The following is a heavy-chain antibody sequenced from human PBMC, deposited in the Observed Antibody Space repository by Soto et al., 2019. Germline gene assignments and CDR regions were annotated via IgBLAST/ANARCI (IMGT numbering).Heavy chain of an antibody. V-gene: IGHV3-53*01. CDR2: IYSGGST. CDR3: ASPNIAARPYYYYGMDV. D-gene: IGHD6-6*01. CDR1: GFTVSSNY. Sequence: GGSLRLSCAASGFTVSSNYMSWVRQAPGKGLEWVSVIYSGGSTYYADSVKGRFTISRDNSKNTLYLQMNSLRAEDTAVYYCASPNIAARPYYYYGMDVWGQGTTVTVSS. J-gene: IGHJ6*02.